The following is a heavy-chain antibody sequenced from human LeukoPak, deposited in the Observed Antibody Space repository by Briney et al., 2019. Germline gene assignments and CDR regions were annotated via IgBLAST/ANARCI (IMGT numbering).Heavy chain of an antibody. D-gene: IGHD1-26*01. V-gene: IGHV4-30-2*01. CDR2: IYHSGST. CDR3: ASTYSGSYYFDY. CDR1: GGSISSGGYS. Sequence: TSETLSLTCAVSGGSISSGGYSWSWIRQPPGKGLEWIGYIYHSGSTNYNPSLKSRVTISVDRSKNQFSLKLSSVTAADTAVYYCASTYSGSYYFDYWGQGTLVTVSS. J-gene: IGHJ4*02.